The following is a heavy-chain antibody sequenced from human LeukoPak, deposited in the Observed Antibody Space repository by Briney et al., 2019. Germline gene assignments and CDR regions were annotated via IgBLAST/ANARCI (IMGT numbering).Heavy chain of an antibody. J-gene: IGHJ4*02. CDR3: ARVQGYSSDY. CDR2: IYHSGST. Sequence: SETLSLTCAVYGGSFSGYYWSWIRQPPGKGLEWIGEIYHSGSTNYNPSLKSRVTISVDKSKNQFSLKLSSVTAADTAVYYCARVQGYSSDYWGQGTLVTVSS. V-gene: IGHV4-34*01. D-gene: IGHD6-13*01. CDR1: GGSFSGYY.